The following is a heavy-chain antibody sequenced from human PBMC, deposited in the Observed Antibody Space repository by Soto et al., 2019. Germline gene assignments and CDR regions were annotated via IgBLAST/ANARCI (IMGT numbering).Heavy chain of an antibody. Sequence: GWIVVGSGNTNYAQKFQERVAITRDMSTSTAYMELSSLRSEDTAVYYCARDVWDYYDSSGHPGYDAFDIWGQGTMVTVSS. D-gene: IGHD3-22*01. J-gene: IGHJ3*02. V-gene: IGHV1-58*01. CDR3: ARDVWDYYDSSGHPGYDAFDI. CDR2: IVVGSGNT.